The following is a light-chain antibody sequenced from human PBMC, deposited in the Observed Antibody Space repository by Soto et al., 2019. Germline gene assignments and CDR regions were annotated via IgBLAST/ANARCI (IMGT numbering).Light chain of an antibody. CDR3: SSYTTSGSRL. CDR1: NSDVGGYNY. V-gene: IGLV2-14*01. J-gene: IGLJ3*02. CDR2: AVT. Sequence: QSALTQPASVSGSPGQSITISCTGTNSDVGGYNYVSWYQQHPGKAPKLMIYAVTNRPSGVSNRFSGSKSGNTASLTISGLQAEDEADYYCSSYTTSGSRLFGGGTKVTVL.